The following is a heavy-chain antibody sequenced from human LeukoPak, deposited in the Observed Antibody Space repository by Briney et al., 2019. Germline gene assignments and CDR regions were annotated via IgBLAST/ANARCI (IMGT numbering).Heavy chain of an antibody. CDR2: INSDESST. CDR3: ARDRGYAFDI. J-gene: IGHJ3*02. CDR1: GFTFSTYW. Sequence: GGSVRLSCAASGFTFSTYWMHWVRQAPGKGLVWVSRINSDESSTSYADSVKGRFTISRDNAKNTLYLQMNNLRAEDTAVYYCARDRGYAFDIWGQGTMVTVSS. D-gene: IGHD5-12*01. V-gene: IGHV3-74*01.